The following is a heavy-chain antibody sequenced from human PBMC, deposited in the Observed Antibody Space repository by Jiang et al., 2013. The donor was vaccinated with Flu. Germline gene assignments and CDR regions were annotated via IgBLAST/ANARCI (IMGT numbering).Heavy chain of an antibody. CDR2: INHSGST. CDR1: GGSFSGYY. Sequence: LLKPSETLSLTCAVYGGSFSGYYWSWIRQPPGKGLEWIGEINHSGSTNYNPSLKSRVTISVDTSKNQFSLKLSSVTAADTAVYYCARGPRGINWFDPWGQGTLVTVSS. V-gene: IGHV4-34*01. CDR3: ARGPRGINWFDP. D-gene: IGHD3-10*01. J-gene: IGHJ5*02.